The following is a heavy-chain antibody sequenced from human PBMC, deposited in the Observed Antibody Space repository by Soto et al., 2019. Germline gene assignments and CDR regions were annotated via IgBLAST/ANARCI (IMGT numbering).Heavy chain of an antibody. V-gene: IGHV3-74*01. Sequence: XGSRRLYCAASAFSFSTSWMHWVRQAPGEGLVWVSRINPDGRTINYADSVKGRFTISRDNAKNTLYLQMNILRVEDTAVYFCATAGNYRFDTWGLGTLVTVSS. CDR3: ATAGNYRFDT. CDR1: AFSFSTSW. CDR2: INPDGRTI. D-gene: IGHD1-1*01. J-gene: IGHJ4*02.